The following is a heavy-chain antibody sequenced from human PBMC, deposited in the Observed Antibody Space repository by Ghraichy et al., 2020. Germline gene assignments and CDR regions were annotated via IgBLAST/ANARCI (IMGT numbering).Heavy chain of an antibody. CDR3: ARDDLVGGGGRNWFDA. J-gene: IGHJ5*02. Sequence: SETLSLTCSVSGGSFSSYYCSWIWPPAGKAMEWIGRISDSGSTNQNPSLKSRVSMSVDTAKSQFSLRLTSMTAADTAVYYCARDDLVGGGGRNWFDAWGQGTLVTVSS. CDR1: GGSFSSYY. CDR2: ISDSGST. V-gene: IGHV4-4*07. D-gene: IGHD3-16*01.